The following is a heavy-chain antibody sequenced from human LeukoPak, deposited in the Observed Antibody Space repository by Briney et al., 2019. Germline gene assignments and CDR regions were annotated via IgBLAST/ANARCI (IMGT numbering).Heavy chain of an antibody. CDR1: GGSISSYY. V-gene: IGHV4-59*12. D-gene: IGHD1-26*01. CDR2: ISDIGSI. Sequence: ASETLSLTCTVSGGSISSYYWSWIRQPPGKGLEWIAYISDIGSINYNPSLESRVTMSLDTSKNQFSLKLSSVTAADAAVYYCAREKELLRGDAFDIWGQGTVVTVSS. J-gene: IGHJ3*02. CDR3: AREKELLRGDAFDI.